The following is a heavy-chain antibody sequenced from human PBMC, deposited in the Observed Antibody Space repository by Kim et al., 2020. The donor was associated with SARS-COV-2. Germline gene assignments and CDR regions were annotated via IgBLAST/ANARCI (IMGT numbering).Heavy chain of an antibody. Sequence: GGSLRLSCSVSGLTFGTYGMHWVRRAPGKGLEFVSAISKNGDMTDYTKSVKGRFTISRDNSKNTLFLQMSSLRPEDTAVYYCVKDHCTSTMCNDFDFWG. CDR3: VKDHCTSTMCNDFDF. CDR1: GLTFGTYG. CDR2: ISKNGDMT. J-gene: IGHJ4*01. D-gene: IGHD3-10*02. V-gene: IGHV3-64D*06.